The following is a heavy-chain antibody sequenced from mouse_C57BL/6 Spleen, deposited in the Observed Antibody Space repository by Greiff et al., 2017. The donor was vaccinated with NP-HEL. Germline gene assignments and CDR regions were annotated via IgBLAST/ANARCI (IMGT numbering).Heavy chain of an antibody. Sequence: EVKLVESGGGLVKPGGSLKLSCAASGFTFSDYGMHWVRQAPEKGLEWVAYISSGSSTIYYADTVKGRFTISRDNAKNTLFLQMTSLRSEDTAMYYCARWITTASLRFAYWGQGTLVTVSA. CDR3: ARWITTASLRFAY. CDR1: GFTFSDYG. CDR2: ISSGSSTI. V-gene: IGHV5-17*01. J-gene: IGHJ3*01. D-gene: IGHD1-2*01.